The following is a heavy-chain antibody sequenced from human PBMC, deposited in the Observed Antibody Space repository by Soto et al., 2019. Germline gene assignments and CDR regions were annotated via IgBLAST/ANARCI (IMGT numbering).Heavy chain of an antibody. Sequence: PSETLSLTCAVSGYSISNSNWWGWIRQPPGKGLEWIGYIYSSGSTNYNPSLKSRVTISVDTSKNQFSLKLSSVTAADTAVYYCARDTFYGDFGYYYGMDVWGQGTTVTVSS. V-gene: IGHV4-28*03. CDR3: ARDTFYGDFGYYYGMDV. D-gene: IGHD4-17*01. J-gene: IGHJ6*02. CDR1: GYSISNSNW. CDR2: IYSSGST.